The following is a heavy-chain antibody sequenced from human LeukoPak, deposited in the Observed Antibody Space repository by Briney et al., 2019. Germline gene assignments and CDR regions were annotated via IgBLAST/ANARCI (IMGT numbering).Heavy chain of an antibody. V-gene: IGHV4-39*07. J-gene: IGHJ3*02. CDR2: IYYSGST. CDR3: ARWDPGFSGNNDAFDI. D-gene: IGHD1-26*01. CDR1: GGSISTSSYY. Sequence: SETLSLTCTVSGGSISTSSYYWGWIRQPPGKGLEWIGSIYYSGSTYYSPSLKGRVTISVDTSKNQFSLRLHSVTAADTAVYYCARWDPGFSGNNDAFDIWGQGTMVTVSS.